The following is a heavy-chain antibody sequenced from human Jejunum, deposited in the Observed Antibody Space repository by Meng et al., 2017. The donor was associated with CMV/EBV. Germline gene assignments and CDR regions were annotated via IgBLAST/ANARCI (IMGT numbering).Heavy chain of an antibody. CDR2: IRYDGGIQ. V-gene: IGHV3-30*02. D-gene: IGHD2-2*01. CDR3: AKSLSSASWDY. J-gene: IGHJ4*02. CDR1: GFTFSSYG. Sequence: AASGFTFSSYGMHWVRQAPGKGLEWVAFIRYDGGIQHYADSVKGRFTISRDSSKNTLYLQMNSLRDEDMGVYYCAKSLSSASWDYWGQGILVTVSS.